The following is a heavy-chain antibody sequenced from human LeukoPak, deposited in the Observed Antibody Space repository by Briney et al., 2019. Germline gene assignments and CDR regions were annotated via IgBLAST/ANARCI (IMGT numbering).Heavy chain of an antibody. CDR3: ARGAFYYYESSGQFDY. CDR1: GFTLSFGG. V-gene: IGHV3-30*02. D-gene: IGHD3-22*01. CDR2: LRYDGSNE. J-gene: IGHJ4*02. Sequence: GGSLRLFCVPSGFTLSFGGMHWVRQAPGKGLELQAFLRYDGSNEYYAGSVKGRFTIYRDNSKNTLYLQMNSLRVEDMAVYYCARGAFYYYESSGQFDYWGQGTLVTVSS.